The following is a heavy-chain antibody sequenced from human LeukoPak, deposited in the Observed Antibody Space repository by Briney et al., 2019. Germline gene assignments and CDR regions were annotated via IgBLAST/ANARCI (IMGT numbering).Heavy chain of an antibody. J-gene: IGHJ4*02. CDR1: GYTFTSYG. CDR2: ISAYNGNT. D-gene: IGHD4/OR15-4a*01. CDR3: ARRHVDHGAVH. V-gene: IGHV1-18*01. Sequence: GASVKVSCKASGYTFTSYGISWVRQAPGQGLEWMGWISAYNGNTNYAQKLQGRVTMTTDTSTSTAYLELRSLRFDDTAVYYCARRHVDHGAVHWGQGTLVTVSS.